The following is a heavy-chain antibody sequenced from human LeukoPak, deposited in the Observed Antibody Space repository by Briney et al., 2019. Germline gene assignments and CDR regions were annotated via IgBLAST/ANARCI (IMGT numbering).Heavy chain of an antibody. J-gene: IGHJ3*02. V-gene: IGHV4-59*08. D-gene: IGHD3-22*01. CDR1: GGSISGYY. CDR3: SRHFTYYYYTSGYPRDAFDI. CDR2: IYYSGST. Sequence: SETLSLTCTVSGGSISGYYWSWIRQSPGKGLVWMGYIYYSGSTNYNPSLKSRVTISLDMSKNQFSLQLSSVTAAGTALYYCSRHFTYYYYTSGYPRDAFDIWGQGTMVTVSS.